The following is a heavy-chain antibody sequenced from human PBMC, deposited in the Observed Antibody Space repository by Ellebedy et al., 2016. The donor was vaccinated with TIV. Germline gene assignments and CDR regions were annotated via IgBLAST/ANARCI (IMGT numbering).Heavy chain of an antibody. D-gene: IGHD5-12*01. V-gene: IGHV1-69*04. J-gene: IGHJ2*01. Sequence: SVKVSCXASGYTFTSYGISWVRQAPGQGLEWMGRIIPILGIANYAQKFQGRVTITADKSTSTAYMELSSLRSEDTAVYYCARGGDIGYFDLWGRGTLVTVSS. CDR1: GYTFTSYG. CDR2: IIPILGIA. CDR3: ARGGDIGYFDL.